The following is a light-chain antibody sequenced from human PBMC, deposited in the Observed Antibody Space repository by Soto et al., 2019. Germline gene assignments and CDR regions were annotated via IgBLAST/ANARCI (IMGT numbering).Light chain of an antibody. Sequence: EIVLTQSPGTLSLSPGERATLSCRASQTVTSSSLAWYQQKPGQAPRLLIYAAFSRATGIPARFSGSGSGTDFTLTISRLEPEDFAVYYCQQYGNSLPYNFGQWTTLEIK. CDR3: QQYGNSLPYN. CDR2: AAF. J-gene: IGKJ2*01. CDR1: QTVTSSS. V-gene: IGKV3-20*01.